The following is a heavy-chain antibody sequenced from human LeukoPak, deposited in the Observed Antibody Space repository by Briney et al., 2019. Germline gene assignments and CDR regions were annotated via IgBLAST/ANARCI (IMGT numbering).Heavy chain of an antibody. D-gene: IGHD4-11*01. CDR2: IYYSGST. CDR3: ARGVPYSHWTRYMDV. J-gene: IGHJ6*01. V-gene: IGHV4-39*07. CDR1: GCSITSNSYY. Sequence: SEALSLTCTVSGCSITSNSYYWGWMPPPPGEGLECLGSIYYSGSTYYNPPLERRVTVPENTSKNHFSLKLSSVTAADTAVYYCARGVPYSHWTRYMDVWGEGRTVTVSP.